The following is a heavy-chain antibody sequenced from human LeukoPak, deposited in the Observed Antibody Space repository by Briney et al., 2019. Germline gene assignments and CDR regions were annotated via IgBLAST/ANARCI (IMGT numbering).Heavy chain of an antibody. CDR1: GFTFSNHW. D-gene: IGHD5-18*01. Sequence: GGSLRLSCAVSGFTFSNHWMSWVRQAPGKGLEWVANIKQDGNEKYYVDSVKGRFTISRDNAKNSLFLQMNSLRAEDTAVYYCASGYNYGYLFDYWGQGTLVTVSS. CDR3: ASGYNYGYLFDY. V-gene: IGHV3-7*01. J-gene: IGHJ4*02. CDR2: IKQDGNEK.